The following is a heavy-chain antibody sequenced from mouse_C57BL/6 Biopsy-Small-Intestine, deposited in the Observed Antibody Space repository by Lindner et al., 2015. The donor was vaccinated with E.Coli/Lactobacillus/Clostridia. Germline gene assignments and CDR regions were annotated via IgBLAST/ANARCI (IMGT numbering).Heavy chain of an antibody. D-gene: IGHD4-1*01. CDR2: ISAYNGNT. Sequence: SVKVSCKASGYTFTTYGISWVRQAPGQGLEWMGWISAYNGNTNYAQKLQGRVTMTTDTYTSTAYMELRSLRSDDTAVYYCARDPDPTNWGHFDYWGQGTLVTVSS. CDR1: GYTFTTYG. J-gene: IGHJ4*01. CDR3: ARDPDPTNWGHFDY. V-gene: IGHV1-81*01.